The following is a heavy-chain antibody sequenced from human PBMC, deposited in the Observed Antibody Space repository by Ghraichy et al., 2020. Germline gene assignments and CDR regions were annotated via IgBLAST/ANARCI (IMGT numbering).Heavy chain of an antibody. CDR3: FRAGYDFWSGLPRDDY. Sequence: GESLNISCAASGFTFSNYWMNWVRQAPGKGLEWVSCINSGSGTYIYYADSVKGRFTISRDNAKNSLYLQMNSLRAEDTAVYYCFRAGYDFWSGLPRDDYWGQGTLVTVSS. D-gene: IGHD3-3*01. J-gene: IGHJ4*02. V-gene: IGHV3-21*06. CDR1: GFTFSNYW. CDR2: INSGSGTYI.